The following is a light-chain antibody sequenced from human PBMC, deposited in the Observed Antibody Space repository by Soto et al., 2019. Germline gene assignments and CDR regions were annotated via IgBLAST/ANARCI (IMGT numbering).Light chain of an antibody. J-gene: IGKJ1*01. CDR2: AAS. Sequence: DMQMTQSPSSLFASVGDRPTITCQATQDINIYLNWYQQKPGKAPNLLIYAASSLQSGVPSRFSGSGSGTDITLTISRLQPEDFATYYCQQSYSTWTFGQGTKVDIK. CDR3: QQSYSTWT. CDR1: QDINIY. V-gene: IGKV1-39*01.